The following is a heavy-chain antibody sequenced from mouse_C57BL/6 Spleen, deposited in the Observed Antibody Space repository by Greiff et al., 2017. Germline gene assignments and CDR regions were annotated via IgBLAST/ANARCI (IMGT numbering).Heavy chain of an antibody. V-gene: IGHV1-50*01. CDR2: IDPSDSYT. Sequence: VQLQQPGAELVKPGASVKLSCKASGYTFTSSWMQWVKQRPGQGLEWIGEIDPSDSYTNYNRKFKGKATLTVDTSSSTAYMQLSSLTSEDSAVYYCARARWSLYFDYWGQGTTLTVSS. CDR1: GYTFTSSW. J-gene: IGHJ2*01. D-gene: IGHD2-3*01. CDR3: ARARWSLYFDY.